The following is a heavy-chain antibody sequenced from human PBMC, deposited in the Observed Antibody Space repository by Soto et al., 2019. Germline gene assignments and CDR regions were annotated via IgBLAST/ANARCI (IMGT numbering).Heavy chain of an antibody. Sequence: PSETLSITCTVSDASVWSDSYFWTWIRQPPGKGLEWIAYISHTGDTNYNPSLKSRVTISIDTSRNQFSLTVTSVTAADTAVYFCARIVVGVTVDLWGQGSLVTVSS. D-gene: IGHD1-26*01. V-gene: IGHV4-61*01. CDR3: ARIVVGVTVDL. CDR2: ISHTGDT. J-gene: IGHJ4*02. CDR1: DASVWSDSYF.